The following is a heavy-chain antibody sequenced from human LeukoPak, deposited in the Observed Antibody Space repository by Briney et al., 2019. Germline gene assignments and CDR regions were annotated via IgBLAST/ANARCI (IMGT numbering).Heavy chain of an antibody. CDR3: AELQVTANWYYFQY. CDR2: ISYDGSNK. D-gene: IGHD2-21*02. Sequence: PGRSLRLSCAASGFTFSTYGMHWVRQAPGKGLEWVAVISYDGSNKFYADSLKGRFTISRDGSKNTLYLQMNSLRPDDTAVYFRAELQVTANWYYFQYWGQGTLVTVSS. CDR1: GFTFSTYG. J-gene: IGHJ4*02. V-gene: IGHV3-30*18.